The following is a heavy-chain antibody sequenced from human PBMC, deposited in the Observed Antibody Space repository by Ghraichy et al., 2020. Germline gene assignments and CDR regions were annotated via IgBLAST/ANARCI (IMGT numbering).Heavy chain of an antibody. CDR3: ARDPSYGALDY. CDR2: INDDGKET. D-gene: IGHD4-17*01. V-gene: IGHV3-7*03. CDR1: GFPFNKFW. J-gene: IGHJ4*02. Sequence: GGSPRLSCAASGFPFNKFWMTWVRQAPGKGLEWVANINDDGKETYYVDSVKGRFTISRDNAKYSLYLQMNSLRREDTAVYFCARDPSYGALDYWGQGTLVTVSS.